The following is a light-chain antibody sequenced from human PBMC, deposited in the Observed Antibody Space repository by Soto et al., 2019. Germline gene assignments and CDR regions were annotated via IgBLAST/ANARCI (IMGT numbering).Light chain of an antibody. CDR3: SSYTSSSSYV. V-gene: IGLV2-18*02. J-gene: IGLJ1*01. CDR1: SSDVGSYNR. CDR2: EVS. Sequence: QSVLTQPPSVSGSPGQSVTISCTGTSSDVGSYNRVSWYQQPPGTAPKLMIYEVSNRPSGVPDRFPGSKSGNTASLTISGLQAEDEADYYCSSYTSSSSYVFGTGTKVTVL.